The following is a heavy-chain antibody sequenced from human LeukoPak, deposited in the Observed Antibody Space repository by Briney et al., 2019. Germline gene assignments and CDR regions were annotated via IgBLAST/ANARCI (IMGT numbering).Heavy chain of an antibody. CDR1: GDSISVDYY. CDR2: IYYSGST. J-gene: IGHJ6*02. V-gene: IGHV4-30-4*01. D-gene: IGHD3-3*01. CDR3: ARGYYDFWSGYPYYYYGMDV. Sequence: SQTLSLTCTVSGDSISVDYYWSWLRQPPGKGLEWIGYIYYSGSTYYNPSPKSRVTISVDTSKNQFSLKLSSVTAADTAVYYCARGYYDFWSGYPYYYYGMDVWGQGTTVTVSS.